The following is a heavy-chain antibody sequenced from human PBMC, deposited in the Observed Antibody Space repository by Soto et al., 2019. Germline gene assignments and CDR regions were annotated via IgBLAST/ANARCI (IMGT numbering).Heavy chain of an antibody. V-gene: IGHV3-74*01. Sequence: EVQLVESGGGLVQPGGSLRLSCAASGFTFSSYWMHWVRQAPGKGLVWVSRINSDGSSTSYADSVKDRFTISRDNAKNTLYLQMTSLRAGDTAVYYCARALGVFGELTYGMDVWGQGTTVTVSS. CDR2: INSDGSST. CDR3: ARALGVFGELTYGMDV. J-gene: IGHJ6*02. CDR1: GFTFSSYW. D-gene: IGHD3-10*01.